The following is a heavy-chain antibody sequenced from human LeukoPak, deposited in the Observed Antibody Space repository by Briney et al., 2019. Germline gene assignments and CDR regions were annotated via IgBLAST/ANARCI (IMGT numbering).Heavy chain of an antibody. CDR3: ARVGSYGSPSDF. D-gene: IGHD3-16*01. J-gene: IGHJ4*02. CDR2: INSDGSST. V-gene: IGHV3-74*01. CDR1: GFTFSSYW. Sequence: GGSLRLSCAASGFTFSSYWMHWVRPAPGKGLVWVSRINSDGSSTSYADSVKGRFTISRDNAKNTLYLQMNSLRAEDTAVYYCARVGSYGSPSDFWGQGTLVTVSS.